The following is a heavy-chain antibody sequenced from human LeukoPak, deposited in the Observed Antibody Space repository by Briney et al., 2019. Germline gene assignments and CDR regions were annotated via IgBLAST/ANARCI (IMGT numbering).Heavy chain of an antibody. Sequence: PSETLSLTCAVYGVTFSGYYWNWIRQPPGKGLEWIGEINHSGSTNYNPSLKSRVTISVDTSKNQFSLKLSSVTAADTAVYYCARRAWYCSGGGCYRIPLLRPFDPWGRGTLVTVSS. J-gene: IGHJ5*02. CDR1: GVTFSGYY. CDR2: INHSGST. V-gene: IGHV4-34*01. D-gene: IGHD2-15*01. CDR3: ARRAWYCSGGGCYRIPLLRPFDP.